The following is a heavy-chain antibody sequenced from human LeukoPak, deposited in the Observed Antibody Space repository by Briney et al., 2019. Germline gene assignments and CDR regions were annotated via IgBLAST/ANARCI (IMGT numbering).Heavy chain of an antibody. Sequence: SVKVSCKASGGTFSSYAISWVRQAPGQGLEWMGGIIPIFGTANYAQKFQGRVTITADKSTSTAYMELSSLRSEDTAVYYCARLHLRLYYYTDVWGKGTTVTVSS. V-gene: IGHV1-69*06. CDR3: ARLHLRLYYYTDV. CDR2: IIPIFGTA. CDR1: GGTFSSYA. J-gene: IGHJ6*03. D-gene: IGHD4-11*01.